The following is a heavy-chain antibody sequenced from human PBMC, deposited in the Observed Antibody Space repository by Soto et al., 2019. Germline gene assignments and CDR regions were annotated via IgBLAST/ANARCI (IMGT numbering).Heavy chain of an antibody. CDR3: AREAVEYSSPSALSGRGRGYYFDY. Sequence: QVQLQETGPGLVKPSQTLSLTCTVSVGSISSGGYYWNWIRQHPGKGLEWIGYIYYNGSTYYNPSLKSPVSISVDASKNQFSLKLSSVTAADTAVYYCAREAVEYSSPSALSGRGRGYYFDYWGQGTLVTVSS. CDR1: VGSISSGGYY. J-gene: IGHJ4*02. D-gene: IGHD6-6*01. V-gene: IGHV4-31*01. CDR2: IYYNGST.